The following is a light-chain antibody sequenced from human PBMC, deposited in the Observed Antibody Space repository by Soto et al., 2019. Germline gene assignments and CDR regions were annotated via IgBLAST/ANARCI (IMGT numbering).Light chain of an antibody. CDR1: SSNIGTNYA. Sequence: QSVLTQPPSVSGAPGQRVTISCTGSSSNIGTNYAVHWYQQLPGTAPKLLIYGNNIRPAGVPDRFSGSKSGPSASLAITELQAEDEADYYCQSYDIRLSVWMFGGGTQLTVL. CDR2: GNN. J-gene: IGLJ3*02. CDR3: QSYDIRLSVWM. V-gene: IGLV1-40*01.